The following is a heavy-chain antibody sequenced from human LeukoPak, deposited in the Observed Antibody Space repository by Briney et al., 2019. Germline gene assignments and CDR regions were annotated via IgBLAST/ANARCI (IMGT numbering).Heavy chain of an antibody. D-gene: IGHD6-13*01. V-gene: IGHV3-7*01. J-gene: IGHJ6*03. CDR1: GFTFSSYW. Sequence: PGRSLRLSCAASGFTFSSYWMSCVRQPPGKGLEWVANIKEDGREKYYVDSVMGRFTISRDNAKNSLYLQMNSLRAEDTAVYYCAKEGSSWYYYYYYMDVWGRGTTVTVSS. CDR3: AKEGSSWYYYYYYMDV. CDR2: IKEDGREK.